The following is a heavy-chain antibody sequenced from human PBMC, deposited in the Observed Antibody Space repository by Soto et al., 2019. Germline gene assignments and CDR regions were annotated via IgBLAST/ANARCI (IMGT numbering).Heavy chain of an antibody. CDR1: GGSISSTDW. CDR2: IYHGGST. V-gene: IGHV4-4*02. D-gene: IGHD1-26*01. CDR3: ASSKSGGSYYFDY. J-gene: IGHJ4*02. Sequence: QVQLQESGPGLVKPSGTLSLTCAVSGGSISSTDWWSWVRQPPGKGLEWIGEIYHGGSTNYNPSLKSRVTISVDRSKNQFSLKPTSLTAADTAVYYCASSKSGGSYYFDYWGPGTLVTVSS.